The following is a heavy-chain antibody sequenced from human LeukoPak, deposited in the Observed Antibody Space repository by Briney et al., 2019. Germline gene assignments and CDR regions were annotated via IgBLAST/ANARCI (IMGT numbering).Heavy chain of an antibody. CDR1: GFTFYDYA. D-gene: IGHD2-2*01. J-gene: IGHJ4*02. CDR3: AKGSCSSTNCYLSDY. V-gene: IGHV3-9*03. Sequence: PGGSLRLSCAASGFTFYDYAMHWVRHAPGKGLEWVSGISWNSGSIGYADSVKGRFTISRDNAKNSLYLQMNSLIPEDMALYYCAKGSCSSTNCYLSDYWGQGTLVTVSS. CDR2: ISWNSGSI.